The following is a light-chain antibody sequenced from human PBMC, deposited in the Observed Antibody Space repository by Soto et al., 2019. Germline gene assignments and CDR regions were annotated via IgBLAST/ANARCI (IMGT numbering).Light chain of an antibody. Sequence: EIVMTQSPATLSVSPGEGVTLSCRASQSVSNSLVWNKQKPGQAPRILIYGPSIRATGIPVSFSGSGSGTEFTLTTISLQSEDFAVYYCQQYNNWPRTVGQGTRVEIK. V-gene: IGKV3-15*01. J-gene: IGKJ1*01. CDR2: GPS. CDR1: QSVSNS. CDR3: QQYNNWPRT.